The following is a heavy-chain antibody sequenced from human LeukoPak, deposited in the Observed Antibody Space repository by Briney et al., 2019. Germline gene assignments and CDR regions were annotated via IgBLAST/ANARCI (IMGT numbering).Heavy chain of an antibody. V-gene: IGHV1-46*01. J-gene: IGHJ6*02. CDR3: ARALYSSSWYRIYYYYGMDV. CDR1: GYTFTSYY. D-gene: IGHD6-13*01. Sequence: GASVKVSCKASGYTFTSYYMHWVRQAPGQGLEWMGIINPSGGSTSYAQKFQGRVTMTRDTSTSTVYMELSSLRSGDTAVYYCARALYSSSWYRIYYYYGMDVWGQGTTVTVSS. CDR2: INPSGGST.